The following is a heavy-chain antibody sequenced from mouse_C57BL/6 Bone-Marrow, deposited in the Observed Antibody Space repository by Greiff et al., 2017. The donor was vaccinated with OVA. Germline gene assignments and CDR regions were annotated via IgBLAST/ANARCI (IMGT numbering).Heavy chain of an antibody. CDR1: GYTFTSYW. J-gene: IGHJ3*01. V-gene: IGHV1-50*01. D-gene: IGHD2-2*01. CDR3: ARGVKSY. Sequence: QVQLNQPGAELVKPGASVKLSCKASGYTFTSYWMQWVKQRPGQGLEWIGEIDPSDSYTNYNQKFKGKATLTVDTSSSTAYMQLSSLTSEDSAVYYCARGVKSYWGQGTLVTVSA. CDR2: IDPSDSYT.